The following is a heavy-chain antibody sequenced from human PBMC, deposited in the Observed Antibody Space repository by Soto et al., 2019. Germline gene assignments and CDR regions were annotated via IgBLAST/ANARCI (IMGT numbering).Heavy chain of an antibody. D-gene: IGHD1-26*01. J-gene: IGHJ4*02. CDR3: ARSGAGEWEPQDY. Sequence: SAKVSCKASGGTFSSYAISWVRQAPGQGLEWMGGIIPIFGTANYAQEFQGRVTITADKSTSTAYMELSSLRSEDTAVYYCARSGAGEWEPQDYWGQGTLVTVSS. V-gene: IGHV1-69*06. CDR1: GGTFSSYA. CDR2: IIPIFGTA.